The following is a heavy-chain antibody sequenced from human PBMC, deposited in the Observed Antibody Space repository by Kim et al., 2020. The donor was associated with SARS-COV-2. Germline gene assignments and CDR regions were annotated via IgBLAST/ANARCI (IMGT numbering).Heavy chain of an antibody. J-gene: IGHJ6*02. CDR2: IWYDGSNK. Sequence: GGSLRLSCAASGFTFSSYAMHWVRQAPGKGLEWVAVIWYDGSNKYYADSVKGRFTISRDNSKNTLYLQMNSLRAEDTAVYYCAKEGRGIYYDSSGYYPPYYYYGRDVWGQGTTVTVSS. V-gene: IGHV3-33*06. CDR3: AKEGRGIYYDSSGYYPPYYYYGRDV. CDR1: GFTFSSYA. D-gene: IGHD3-22*01.